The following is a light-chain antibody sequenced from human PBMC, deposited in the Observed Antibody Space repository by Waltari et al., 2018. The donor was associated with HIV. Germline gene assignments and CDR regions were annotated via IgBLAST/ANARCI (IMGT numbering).Light chain of an antibody. CDR2: AAS. Sequence: DIQMTQSPSSLSASVGDRVTITCRASQSISSYLNWYQQKPEKAPKLLIYAASSLQSGVPSRFSGSGSGTDFTLTISSLQPEDFATYYCQQSYSTRLTFGGGTKVEIK. CDR3: QQSYSTRLT. J-gene: IGKJ4*01. V-gene: IGKV1-39*01. CDR1: QSISSY.